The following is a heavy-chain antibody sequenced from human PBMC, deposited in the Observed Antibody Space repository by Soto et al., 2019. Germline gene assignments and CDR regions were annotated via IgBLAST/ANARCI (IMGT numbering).Heavy chain of an antibody. Sequence: VQLVESGGGVVQPGRSLRLSCVASGFTFSSYSMSWVRQAPGKGLEWVSGFRSSGDDGTTYYADSVKGRFTISRDNSKNTLFLQMNSLRAEDTAIYYCAKKVNSGSGSQYFDYWGQGTLVTVSS. V-gene: IGHV3-23*04. CDR2: FRSSGDDGTT. J-gene: IGHJ4*02. D-gene: IGHD3-10*01. CDR3: AKKVNSGSGSQYFDY. CDR1: GFTFSSYS.